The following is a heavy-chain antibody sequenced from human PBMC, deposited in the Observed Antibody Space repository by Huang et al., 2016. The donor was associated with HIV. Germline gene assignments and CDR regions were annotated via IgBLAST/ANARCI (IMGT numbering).Heavy chain of an antibody. CDR3: AKGRRAFDV. V-gene: IGHV5-51*03. CDR1: GYRFSIYW. J-gene: IGHJ3*01. Sequence: EVQLVQSGAAVKKPGESLKISCTGSGYRFSIYWIAWVRQMPGKGLEGVGIIYPFESKITYSPSFEGHVSISVDKSINTVYLHWSSLKASDTAIYYCAKGRRAFDVWGQGTWVTVSS. CDR2: IYPFESKI.